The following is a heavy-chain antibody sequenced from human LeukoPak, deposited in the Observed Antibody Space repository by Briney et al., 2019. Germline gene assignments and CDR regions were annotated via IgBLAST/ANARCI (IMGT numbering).Heavy chain of an antibody. CDR3: ARDVVTAIHEY. J-gene: IGHJ4*02. Sequence: ASVNVSCKASGYTFTSYGISWVRQAPGQGLEWVGWISGYNGNTNYAQKFQGRVTMTSDTSTTTAYMELKSLRPDDTAVYYCARDVVTAIHEYWGQGTQVTVSS. V-gene: IGHV1-18*01. CDR1: GYTFTSYG. D-gene: IGHD2-21*02. CDR2: ISGYNGNT.